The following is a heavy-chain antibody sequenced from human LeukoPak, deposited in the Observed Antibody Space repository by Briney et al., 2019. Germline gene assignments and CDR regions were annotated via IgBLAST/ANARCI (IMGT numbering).Heavy chain of an antibody. CDR3: AIYSSGYPYFDY. CDR2: IIPIFGTA. V-gene: IGHV1-69*13. J-gene: IGHJ4*02. D-gene: IGHD3-22*01. Sequence: SVKVSCKASGGTFSSYAISWVRQAPGQGLEWMGGIIPIFGTANYAQKFQGRVTITADESTSTAYMELSSLRSEDTAVYYCAIYSSGYPYFDYWGQGTLVTVSS. CDR1: GGTFSSYA.